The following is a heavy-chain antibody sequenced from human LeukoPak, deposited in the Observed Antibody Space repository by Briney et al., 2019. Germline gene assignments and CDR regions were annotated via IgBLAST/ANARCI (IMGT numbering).Heavy chain of an antibody. V-gene: IGHV3-33*01. CDR2: IYTDGSTK. D-gene: IGHD3-10*01. J-gene: IGHJ4*02. CDR3: ARNSGGRRYYFTE. CDR1: GFIFSNSG. Sequence: GGSLRLSCAASGFIFSNSGMHWVCQAPGKGLEWVTVIYTDGSTKYYADSVKGRFTISRDNSQNTLYLQMDSLRAEDTAVYYCARNSGGRRYYFTEWGQGTLVTVSS.